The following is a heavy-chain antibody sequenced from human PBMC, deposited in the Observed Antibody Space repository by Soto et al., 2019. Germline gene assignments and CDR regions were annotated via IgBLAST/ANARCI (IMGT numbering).Heavy chain of an antibody. CDR1: GYTFTGYY. Sequence: ASAKVSCKASGYTFTGYYMHWVRQAPGQGLEWMGWINPNSGGTNYAQKFQGWVTMTRDTSISTAYMELSRLRSDDTAVYYCARVPWSGYNHPENYFDYWGQGTLVTVSS. CDR3: ARVPWSGYNHPENYFDY. J-gene: IGHJ4*02. D-gene: IGHD3-3*01. CDR2: INPNSGGT. V-gene: IGHV1-2*04.